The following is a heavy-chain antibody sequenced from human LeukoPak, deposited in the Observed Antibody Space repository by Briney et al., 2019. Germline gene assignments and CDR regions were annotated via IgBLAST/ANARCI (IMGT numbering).Heavy chain of an antibody. CDR3: ASLESIDYDANWFDP. CDR1: GYTFTSYY. D-gene: IGHD4-17*01. Sequence: ASVKVSCKASGYTFTSYYMHWVRQAPGQGLEWMGIINPSGGSTSYAQKFQGRVTMTRDTSTSTVYMELSSLRSEDTAVYYCASLESIDYDANWFDPWGQGTLVTVSS. CDR2: INPSGGST. V-gene: IGHV1-46*01. J-gene: IGHJ5*02.